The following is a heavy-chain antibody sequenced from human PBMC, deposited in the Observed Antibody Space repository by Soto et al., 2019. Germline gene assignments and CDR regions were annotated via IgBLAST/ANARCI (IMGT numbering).Heavy chain of an antibody. V-gene: IGHV4-30-2*06. CDR3: ARVDSYYYDSSGPNWFDP. Sequence: PSETLSLTCAVSGGSISSGGYSWSWIRQSPGKGLEWIGYIYHSGSTYYNPSLKSRVTISVDTSKNQFSLKLSSVTAADTAVYYCARVDSYYYDSSGPNWFDPWGQGTLVTVSS. J-gene: IGHJ5*02. CDR1: GGSISSGGYS. D-gene: IGHD3-22*01. CDR2: IYHSGST.